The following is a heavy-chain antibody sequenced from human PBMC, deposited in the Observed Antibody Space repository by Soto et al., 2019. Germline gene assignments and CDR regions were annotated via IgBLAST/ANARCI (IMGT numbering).Heavy chain of an antibody. Sequence: SETLSLTCAVYGGSFSGYYWSWIRQPPGKGLEWIGEINHSGSTNYNPSLKSRVTVSVDTSKNQFSLKLSSVTAADTAVYYCARLVATSGGDYYYYYMDVWGKGTTVTVSS. CDR2: INHSGST. CDR3: ARLVATSGGDYYYYYMDV. CDR1: GGSFSGYY. D-gene: IGHD5-12*01. J-gene: IGHJ6*03. V-gene: IGHV4-34*01.